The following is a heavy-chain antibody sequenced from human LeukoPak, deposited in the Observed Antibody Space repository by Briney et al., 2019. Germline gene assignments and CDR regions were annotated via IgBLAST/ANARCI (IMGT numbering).Heavy chain of an antibody. CDR3: ARVDPRLGDSMDY. D-gene: IGHD4-17*01. CDR2: IYTSGST. J-gene: IGHJ4*02. Sequence: SETLSLTCTVSGGSISSGNYYWSWIRQPAEKGLEWIGRIYTSGSTNYNPSLKSRVTISVDTSKNQFSLKLSSVTAADTALYYCARVDPRLGDSMDYWGPGTLVTVSS. V-gene: IGHV4-61*02. CDR1: GGSISSGNYY.